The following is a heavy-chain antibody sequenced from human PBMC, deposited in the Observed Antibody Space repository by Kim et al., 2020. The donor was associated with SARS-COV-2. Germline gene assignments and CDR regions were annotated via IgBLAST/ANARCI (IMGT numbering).Heavy chain of an antibody. V-gene: IGHV1-24*01. CDR2: EEGET. J-gene: IGHJ4*02. Sequence: EEGETIFAQKFQGRVTMTEDTSTDTAYMDLSSLRSEDAAVYYCTTGFDFANWGQGTLVTVSS. CDR3: TTGFDFAN.